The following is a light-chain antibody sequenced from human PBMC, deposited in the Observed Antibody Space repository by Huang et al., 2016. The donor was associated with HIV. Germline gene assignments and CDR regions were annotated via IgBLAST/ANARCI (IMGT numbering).Light chain of an antibody. CDR2: QGS. Sequence: VVLTQSPLYLSVTLGQPASISCRSSQSLIHSNGNTYLNWFQQRPGQSPRRLISQGSRRDSGVPDRFSGSWSGTDFTLKISRVEAEDVGVYYCMQGTHLFTFGGGTRVDIK. J-gene: IGKJ4*01. V-gene: IGKV2-30*02. CDR1: QSLIHSNGNTY. CDR3: MQGTHLFT.